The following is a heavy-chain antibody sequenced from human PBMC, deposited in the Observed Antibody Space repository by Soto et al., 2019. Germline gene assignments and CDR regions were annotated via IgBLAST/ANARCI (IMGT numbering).Heavy chain of an antibody. J-gene: IGHJ6*02. Sequence: SQTLSLTCAISGDSVSSNSAAWNWIRQSPSRGLEWLGRTYYRSKWYNDYAVSVKSRITINPDTSKNQFSLQLNSVTPEDTAVYYCARTSSSWYSPYYYYYGMDVWGQGTTVTVS. CDR2: TYYRSKWYN. CDR1: GDSVSSNSAA. D-gene: IGHD6-13*01. V-gene: IGHV6-1*01. CDR3: ARTSSSWYSPYYYYYGMDV.